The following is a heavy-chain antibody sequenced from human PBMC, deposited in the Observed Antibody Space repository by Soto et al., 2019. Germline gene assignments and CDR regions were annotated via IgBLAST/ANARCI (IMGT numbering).Heavy chain of an antibody. Sequence: ASVKVSCKASGYTFTSYYMHLVRQAPGQGLEWMGIINPSGGSTSYAQKFQGRVTMTRDTSTSTVYMELSSLRSEDTAVYYCARAPRAGTGDYWXQGTLVTVSS. CDR2: INPSGGST. CDR1: GYTFTSYY. CDR3: ARAPRAGTGDY. D-gene: IGHD1-1*01. J-gene: IGHJ4*02. V-gene: IGHV1-46*01.